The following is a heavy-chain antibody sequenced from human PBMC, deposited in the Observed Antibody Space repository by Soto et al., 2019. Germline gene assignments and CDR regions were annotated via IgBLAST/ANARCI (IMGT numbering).Heavy chain of an antibody. CDR1: GGSISTGGYY. Sequence: QVQLQESGPGLVKPSQTLSLTCTVSGGSISTGGYYWTWIRQHPGKGLEWIGYIYDSGSTYYTPSLKSRVTISVDTSKNQLSLKLISVPAADTAVYYGARGLSVTLFDKWGQGTLVSVSS. V-gene: IGHV4-31*03. CDR3: ARGLSVTLFDK. J-gene: IGHJ4*02. D-gene: IGHD4-17*01. CDR2: IYDSGST.